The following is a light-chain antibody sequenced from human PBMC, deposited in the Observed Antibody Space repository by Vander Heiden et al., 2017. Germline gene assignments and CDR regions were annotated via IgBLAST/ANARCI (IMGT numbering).Light chain of an antibody. V-gene: IGLV1-44*01. CDR2: SSN. CDR3: AAWDDSLNGPV. Sequence: QSVLTQPPSASGTPAQRVTISCSGSSSNIGSNSVNWYQQFPGAAPKLLINSSNQRPSGVPDRFSGSKSGTSASLAISGLQSEDEADYYCAAWDDSLNGPVFGGGTKLTVL. J-gene: IGLJ3*02. CDR1: SSNIGSNS.